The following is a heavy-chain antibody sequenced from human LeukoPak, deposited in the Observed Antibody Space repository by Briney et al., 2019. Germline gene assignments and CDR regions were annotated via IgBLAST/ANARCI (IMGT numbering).Heavy chain of an antibody. V-gene: IGHV3-9*03. CDR1: GFTFDDYA. CDR3: AKSNGMEYSSSLDAFDI. J-gene: IGHJ3*02. D-gene: IGHD6-6*01. Sequence: QTGGSLRLSCAASGFTFDDYAMHWVRQAPGKGLEWVSGISWNSGSIGYADSVKGRFTISRDNAKNSLYLQMNSLRAEDMALYYCAKSNGMEYSSSLDAFDIWGQGTMVTVSS. CDR2: ISWNSGSI.